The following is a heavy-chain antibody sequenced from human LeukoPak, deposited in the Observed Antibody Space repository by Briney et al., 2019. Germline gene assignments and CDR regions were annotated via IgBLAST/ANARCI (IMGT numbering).Heavy chain of an antibody. J-gene: IGHJ4*02. Sequence: SETLSLTCAVYGGSFSGYYWSWIRQPPGKGLEWIGITYYSGNTYYNPSLKSRVSISVDTSKNQFSLKLSSVTAADTAVYYCASRSSGSLDYWGQGTLVTVSS. V-gene: IGHV4-34*01. CDR3: ASRSSGSLDY. CDR1: GGSFSGYY. D-gene: IGHD6-19*01. CDR2: TYYSGNT.